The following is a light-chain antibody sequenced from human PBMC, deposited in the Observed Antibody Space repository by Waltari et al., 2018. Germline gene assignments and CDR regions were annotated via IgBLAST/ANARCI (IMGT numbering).Light chain of an antibody. CDR1: MSNVGTTT. V-gene: IGLV1-44*01. Sequence: QFVLTQTLSASGTPGQTVIMLCSGHMSNVGTTTVTWYQQVPGTAPKLVIGGLKHRPSGVPDRFSASKSGTTASLAISGLQSEDEADYYCAVWDDALNCHVFGSGSKVTVL. CDR3: AVWDDALNCHV. CDR2: GLK. J-gene: IGLJ1*01.